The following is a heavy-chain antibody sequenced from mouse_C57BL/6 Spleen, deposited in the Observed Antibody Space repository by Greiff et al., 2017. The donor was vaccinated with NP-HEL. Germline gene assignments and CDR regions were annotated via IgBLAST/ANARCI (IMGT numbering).Heavy chain of an antibody. Sequence: QVQLKQSGAELARPGASVKLSCKASGYTFTSYGISWVKQRTGQGLEWIGEIYPRSGNTYYNEKFKGKATLTADKSSSTAYMELRSLTSEDSAVYFCARNWDDAYWGQGTLVTVSA. D-gene: IGHD4-1*01. V-gene: IGHV1-81*01. CDR3: ARNWDDAY. CDR1: GYTFTSYG. CDR2: IYPRSGNT. J-gene: IGHJ3*01.